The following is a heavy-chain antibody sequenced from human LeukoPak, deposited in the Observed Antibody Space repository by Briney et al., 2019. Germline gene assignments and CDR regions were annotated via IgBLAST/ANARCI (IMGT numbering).Heavy chain of an antibody. CDR1: GFTFSSYG. J-gene: IGHJ6*03. CDR3: AKDGGLLWFGELPRTFYYMDV. D-gene: IGHD3-10*01. Sequence: GGSLRLSCAASGFTFSSYGMSWVRQAPGKGLEWVSAISGSGGSTHYADSVKGRFTISRDNSKNTLYLQMNSLRAEDTAVYYCAKDGGLLWFGELPRTFYYMDVWGKGTTVTVSS. V-gene: IGHV3-23*01. CDR2: ISGSGGST.